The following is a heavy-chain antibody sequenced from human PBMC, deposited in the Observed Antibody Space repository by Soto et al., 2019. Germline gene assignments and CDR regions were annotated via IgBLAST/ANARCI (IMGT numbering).Heavy chain of an antibody. Sequence: QAGGSLRLSCSVSGFTLSTYAMHWVRQAPAKGLEYVSSISSNGGSTYYADSVKGRFIISRDNSKNTLYLQMSSLRAEDTAVYYCVKGRYIDYWGQGTLVTVSS. CDR2: ISSNGGST. CDR3: VKGRYIDY. CDR1: GFTLSTYA. J-gene: IGHJ4*02. V-gene: IGHV3-64D*06.